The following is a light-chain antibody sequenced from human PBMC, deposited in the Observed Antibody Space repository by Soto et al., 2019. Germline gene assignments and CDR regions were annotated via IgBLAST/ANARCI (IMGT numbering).Light chain of an antibody. CDR3: QQYKSFSLT. J-gene: IGKJ4*01. V-gene: IGKV1-5*03. CDR2: KTS. CDR1: QSIDNW. Sequence: DIQMTQSPSTLSASVGDRVTITCRASQSIDNWLAWYQQKPGKAPKLLIYKTSNLESGVPSRFIGSGSGTEFSLTISSLQPDDFATYYCQQYKSFSLTFGGGTRVEVK.